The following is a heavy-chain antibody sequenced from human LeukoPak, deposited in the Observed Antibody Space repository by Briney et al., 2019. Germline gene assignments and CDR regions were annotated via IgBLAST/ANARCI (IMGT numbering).Heavy chain of an antibody. V-gene: IGHV3-23*01. J-gene: IGHJ4*02. CDR3: AKGGSDDYVWGSYRPHAGYYFDY. Sequence: QAGGSLRLSCAASGFTFSSYAMSWVRQAPGKGLEWVSVISGSGGSTYYADSVKGLFTISRDNSKNTLYLQMNSLRAEDTAVYYCAKGGSDDYVWGSYRPHAGYYFDYWGQGTLVTVSS. CDR1: GFTFSSYA. CDR2: ISGSGGST. D-gene: IGHD3-16*02.